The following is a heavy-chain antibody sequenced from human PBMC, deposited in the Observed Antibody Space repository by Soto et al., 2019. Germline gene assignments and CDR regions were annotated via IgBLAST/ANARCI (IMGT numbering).Heavy chain of an antibody. CDR1: GGTFSSYA. V-gene: IGHV1-69*13. Sequence: GASVKVSCKASGGTFSSYAISWVRQAPGQGLEWMGGIIPIFGTANYAQKFQGRVTLYLQMNSLKTEDTAVYYCTTGYYSYDYWGQGTLVTVSS. CDR3: TTGYYSYDY. J-gene: IGHJ4*02. D-gene: IGHD2-8*01. CDR2: IIPIFGTA.